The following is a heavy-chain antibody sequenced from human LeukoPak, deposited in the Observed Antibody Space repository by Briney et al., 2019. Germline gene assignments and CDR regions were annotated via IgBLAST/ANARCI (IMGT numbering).Heavy chain of an antibody. V-gene: IGHV3-7*01. D-gene: IGHD3-22*01. CDR2: IKQDGSEK. Sequence: GGSLRLSCAASGFTFSSYCMSWVRQAPGKGLEWVANIKQDGSEKYYVDSVKGRFTISRDNAKNSLYLQMNSLRADDTAVYYCARDGRNYYDRSGYYSALAYWGQGTLVTVSS. CDR3: ARDGRNYYDRSGYYSALAY. CDR1: GFTFSSYC. J-gene: IGHJ4*02.